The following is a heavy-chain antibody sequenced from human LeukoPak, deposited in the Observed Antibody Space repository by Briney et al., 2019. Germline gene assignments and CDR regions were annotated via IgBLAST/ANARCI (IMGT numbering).Heavy chain of an antibody. J-gene: IGHJ4*02. Sequence: GGSLRLSCAVSGITLSNYGMSWVRQAPGKGLEWVAGISGSGGGTYYADSVKGWFTISRDNPKNTLCLQMSSLRAEDTAVYFCAKRGVVIRVILVGFHKEAYYFDSWGQGALVTVSS. CDR1: GITLSNYG. CDR3: AKRGVVIRVILVGFHKEAYYFDS. D-gene: IGHD3-22*01. V-gene: IGHV3-23*01. CDR2: ISGSGGGT.